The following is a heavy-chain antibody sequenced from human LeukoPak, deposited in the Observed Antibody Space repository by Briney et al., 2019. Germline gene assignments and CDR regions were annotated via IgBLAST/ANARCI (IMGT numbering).Heavy chain of an antibody. CDR2: ISWNSGNI. CDR3: AKGRGYNYGYIFGYFDY. V-gene: IGHV3-9*01. Sequence: GRSLRLSCAASGFTFSDYAMHWVRQTPGKGLEWVSGISWNSGNIDYADSVKGRFTISRDNAKNTLYLQMNSLRAEDTALYYCAKGRGYNYGYIFGYFDYWGQGTLVTVSS. J-gene: IGHJ4*02. D-gene: IGHD5-18*01. CDR1: GFTFSDYA.